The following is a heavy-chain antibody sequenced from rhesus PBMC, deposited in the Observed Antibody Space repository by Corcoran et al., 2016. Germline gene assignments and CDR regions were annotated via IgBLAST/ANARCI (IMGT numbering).Heavy chain of an antibody. CDR3: ARHAWDDHDY. CDR2: TYGSSGST. Sequence: QVQLQESGPGLVKPSETLSLTCAVSGGSISGGYDWSWIRQPPGKGLEWIGYTYGSSGSTNDNPSLKNRVTISKDTSKNQFSLKLSSVTAADTAVYYCARHAWDDHDYWGQGVLVTVSS. V-gene: IGHV4-76*01. J-gene: IGHJ4*01. D-gene: IGHD3-34*01. CDR1: GGSISGGYD.